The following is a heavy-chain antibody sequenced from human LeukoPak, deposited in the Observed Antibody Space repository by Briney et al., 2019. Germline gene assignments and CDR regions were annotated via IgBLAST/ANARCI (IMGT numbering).Heavy chain of an antibody. Sequence: TASQTLSLTCTVSGGSISSGYYWGWIRQPPGKGLEWIGSIYHSGSTYYNPSLKSRVTISVDPSKNQFSLKLSSVTAADTAVYYCARITIFGVYYMDVWGKGTTVTVSS. V-gene: IGHV4-38-2*02. D-gene: IGHD3-3*01. CDR3: ARITIFGVYYMDV. CDR1: GGSISSGYY. CDR2: IYHSGST. J-gene: IGHJ6*03.